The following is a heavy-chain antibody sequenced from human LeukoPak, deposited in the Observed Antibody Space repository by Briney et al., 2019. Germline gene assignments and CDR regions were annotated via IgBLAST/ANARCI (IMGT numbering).Heavy chain of an antibody. Sequence: SETLSLTCTVPGGSINSYYWNWVRQPPGRGLEWIGFVSDSGSTSYNPSLKSRVTISVDTSKNQFSLKLSPVTAADTAVYYCARRNAFDFWGQGTMVTVPS. CDR2: VSDSGST. CDR3: ARRNAFDF. CDR1: GGSINSYY. V-gene: IGHV4-59*01. J-gene: IGHJ3*01.